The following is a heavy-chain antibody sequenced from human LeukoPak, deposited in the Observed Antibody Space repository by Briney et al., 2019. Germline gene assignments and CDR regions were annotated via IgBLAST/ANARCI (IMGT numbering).Heavy chain of an antibody. J-gene: IGHJ5*02. CDR1: GGTFSSYT. D-gene: IGHD5-24*01. V-gene: IGHV1-2*02. Sequence: ASVKVSCKASGGTFSSYTISWVRQAPGQGLEWMGWINPNSGGTNYAQKFQGRVTMTRDTSISTAYMELSRLRSDDTAVYYCARGASSRDGYNSWGQGTLVTVSS. CDR2: INPNSGGT. CDR3: ARGASSRDGYNS.